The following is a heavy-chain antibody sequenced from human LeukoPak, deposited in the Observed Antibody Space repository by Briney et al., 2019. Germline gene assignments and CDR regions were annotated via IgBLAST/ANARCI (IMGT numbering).Heavy chain of an antibody. V-gene: IGHV5-51*01. Sequence: GESLKISCKASGNSFTTYWIGWVRQMPGKGLEWMGIIYPGDSDTRYSPSFQGQVTISVDKSISTAYLQWSSLKASDTAIYYCAKIDRQYCSRSSCYALDYWGQGTQVTVSS. CDR2: IYPGDSDT. J-gene: IGHJ4*02. CDR3: AKIDRQYCSRSSCYALDY. CDR1: GNSFTTYW. D-gene: IGHD2-2*01.